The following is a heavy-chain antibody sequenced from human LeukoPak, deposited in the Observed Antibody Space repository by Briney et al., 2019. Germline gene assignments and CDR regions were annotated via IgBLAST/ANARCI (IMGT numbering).Heavy chain of an antibody. V-gene: IGHV1-18*01. CDR2: ISAYNGNT. J-gene: IGHJ5*02. Sequence: GASVTVSCKASGYTFTIYGIRGVRQAPGQGLEWVGWISAYNGNTNYAQKLQGRVTMTTDTSTSTAYMELRSLRSDDTAVYYCARDSPYSYGSFDNWFDPWGQGTLVTVSS. CDR1: GYTFTIYG. D-gene: IGHD5-18*01. CDR3: ARDSPYSYGSFDNWFDP.